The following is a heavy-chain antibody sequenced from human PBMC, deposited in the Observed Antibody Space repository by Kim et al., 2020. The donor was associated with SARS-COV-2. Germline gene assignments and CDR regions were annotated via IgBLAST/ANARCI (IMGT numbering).Heavy chain of an antibody. J-gene: IGHJ4*02. V-gene: IGHV3-43*02. CDR1: GFTFDDYA. Sequence: GGSLRLSCAASGFTFDDYAIQWVRQVPGKGLVWVSLISRDGGEIKYANSVKGRFTISRDNSKESVYLQMNSLRSEDTALYYCVRGQQWLIKNWGQGTQVTVCS. D-gene: IGHD6-19*01. CDR3: VRGQQWLIKN. CDR2: ISRDGGEI.